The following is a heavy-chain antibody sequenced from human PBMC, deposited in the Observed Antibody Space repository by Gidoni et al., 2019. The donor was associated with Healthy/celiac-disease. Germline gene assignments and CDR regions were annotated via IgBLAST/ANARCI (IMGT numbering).Heavy chain of an antibody. J-gene: IGHJ4*02. V-gene: IGHV4-31*03. D-gene: IGHD4-17*01. CDR1: GGSISSGGYY. Sequence: QVQLQESGPGLVKPSQTLSLTCTVSGGSISSGGYYWSWIRRHPGKGLEWIGYIYYSGSTYYNPSLKSRVTISVDTSKNQFSLKLSSVTAADTAVYYCARASTYGGAIFDYWGQGTLVTVSS. CDR3: ARASTYGGAIFDY. CDR2: IYYSGST.